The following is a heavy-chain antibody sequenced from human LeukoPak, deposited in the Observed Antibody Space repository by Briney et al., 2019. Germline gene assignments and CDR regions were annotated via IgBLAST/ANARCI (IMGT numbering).Heavy chain of an antibody. J-gene: IGHJ6*02. Sequence: GRSLRLSCVASGFTFSIYGMHWVRQAPGKGPEWVAVASYDGSNKYYADSVKGRFTISRDNSKNTLYLQMNSLRAEDTAVYYCAKDRNAPSQREQPPYYFHGMDVWGQGTTVTVSS. V-gene: IGHV3-30*18. CDR1: GFTFSIYG. D-gene: IGHD6-25*01. CDR3: AKDRNAPSQREQPPYYFHGMDV. CDR2: ASYDGSNK.